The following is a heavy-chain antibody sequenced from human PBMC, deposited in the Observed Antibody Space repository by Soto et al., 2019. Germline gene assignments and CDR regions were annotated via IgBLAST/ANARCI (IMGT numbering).Heavy chain of an antibody. CDR1: GFTFSSCA. CDR3: ARDYDY. Sequence: QVQLVESGGGVVQPGRSLRLSCAASGFTFSSCAMHWVRQAPGKGLEWVAVISYDGSNKYYADSVKGRFTISRDNSKNTLYLQMNSLRAEDTAVYYCARDYDYWGQGTLVTVSS. V-gene: IGHV3-30-3*01. J-gene: IGHJ4*02. CDR2: ISYDGSNK.